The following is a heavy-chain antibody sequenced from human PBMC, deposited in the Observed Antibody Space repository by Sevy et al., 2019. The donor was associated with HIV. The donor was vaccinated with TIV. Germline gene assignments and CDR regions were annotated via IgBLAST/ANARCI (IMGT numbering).Heavy chain of an antibody. CDR2: IYYSGST. CDR3: ARGQTPYYYDSSGYYYDMRLHFDY. V-gene: IGHV4-31*03. D-gene: IGHD3-22*01. J-gene: IGHJ4*02. CDR1: GGSISSGGYY. Sequence: SDTLSLTCTVSGGSISSGGYYWSWIRQHPGKGLEWIGYIYYSGSTYYNPSLKSRVTISVDTSKNQFSLKLSSVTAADTAVYYCARGQTPYYYDSSGYYYDMRLHFDYWGQGTLVTVSS.